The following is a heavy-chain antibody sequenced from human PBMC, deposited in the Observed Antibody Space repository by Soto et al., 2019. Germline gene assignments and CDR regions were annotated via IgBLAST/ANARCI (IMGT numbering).Heavy chain of an antibody. D-gene: IGHD2-2*01. V-gene: IGHV4-34*01. CDR3: VRVGVVPAAPRLRWFDP. J-gene: IGHJ5*02. CDR2: INQSVST. CDR1: GGSFSGYY. Sequence: QVQLQQWGAGLLKPSETLSLPCAVYGGSFSGYYWSWIRQPQGKGLEWIGEINQSVSTNYNPSLKSRVTISVDTSKKQFSLKLSSVTAPDTAVYYCVRVGVVPAAPRLRWFDPCGQGTLVTVSS.